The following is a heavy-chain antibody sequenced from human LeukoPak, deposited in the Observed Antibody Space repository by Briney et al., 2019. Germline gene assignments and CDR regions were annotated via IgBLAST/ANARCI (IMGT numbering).Heavy chain of an antibody. D-gene: IGHD6-19*01. J-gene: IGHJ5*02. V-gene: IGHV4-39*07. CDR1: GGSISTSNYY. CDR2: IFYSGST. Sequence: TSETLSLTCTVSGGSISTSNYYWGWIRQPPGKGLEWIVNIFYSGSTYYGPSLKSRLTISLDTSRNQFSLKLNSVTAAATAVYYCARDGPVAGTIPFDPWGQGTLVTVSS. CDR3: ARDGPVAGTIPFDP.